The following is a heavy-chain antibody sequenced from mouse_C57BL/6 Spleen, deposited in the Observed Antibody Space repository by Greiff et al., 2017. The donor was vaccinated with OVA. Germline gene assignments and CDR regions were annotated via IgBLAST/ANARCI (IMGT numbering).Heavy chain of an antibody. D-gene: IGHD1-1*01. Sequence: QVQLQQSGPGLVQPSQSLSITCTVSGFSLTSYGVHWVRQSPGKGLEWLGVIWRGGSTDYNAAFMSRLSITKDNSKSQVFFKINSLQADDTAIYYCAKDYYGSRFAMDYWGQGTSVTVSS. J-gene: IGHJ4*01. V-gene: IGHV2-5*01. CDR3: AKDYYGSRFAMDY. CDR1: GFSLTSYG. CDR2: IWRGGST.